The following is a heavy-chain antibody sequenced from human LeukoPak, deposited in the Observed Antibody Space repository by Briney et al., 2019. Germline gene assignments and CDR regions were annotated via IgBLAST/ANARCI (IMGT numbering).Heavy chain of an antibody. D-gene: IGHD5-18*01. CDR3: ARGYAYGPNYYFDY. V-gene: IGHV4-59*01. Sequence: KPSETLSLTCSFSGGSISNYYWSWVRLPPGKGLEWIGYIYYSGSTDYNPSLKSRVTISIDTSKNHFSLRLSSVTAADTASYYCARGYAYGPNYYFDYWGQGTLVTVSS. CDR1: GGSISNYY. J-gene: IGHJ4*02. CDR2: IYYSGST.